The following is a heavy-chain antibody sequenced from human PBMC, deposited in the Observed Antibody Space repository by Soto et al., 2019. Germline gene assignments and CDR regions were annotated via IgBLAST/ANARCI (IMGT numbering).Heavy chain of an antibody. J-gene: IGHJ4*02. CDR2: INAGNGNT. CDR1: GYTFTSYA. CDR3: ARGSGWYPPFDY. V-gene: IGHV1-3*05. Sequence: QVQLVQSGAEEKKPGASVKVSCKASGYTFTSYAMHWVRQAPGQRLEWMGWINAGNGNTKYSQKFQGRVTITRDTSARTAYMEVSRLRSEDTAVYYCARGSGWYPPFDYWGQGTLVTVSS. D-gene: IGHD6-19*01.